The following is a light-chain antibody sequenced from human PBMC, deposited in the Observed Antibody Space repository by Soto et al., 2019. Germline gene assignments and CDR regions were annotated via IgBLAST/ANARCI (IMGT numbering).Light chain of an antibody. CDR3: SSYTTNSTWV. Sequence: QSALAQPASVSGSPGQSITISCTGTSTDVGGYKYVSWYQQYPGKAPKLMIFEVSNRPSGVFNRFSGSKSGNTASLTISGLQAEDEADYYCSSYTTNSTWVFGGGTQLTVL. CDR1: STDVGGYKY. V-gene: IGLV2-14*01. J-gene: IGLJ3*02. CDR2: EVS.